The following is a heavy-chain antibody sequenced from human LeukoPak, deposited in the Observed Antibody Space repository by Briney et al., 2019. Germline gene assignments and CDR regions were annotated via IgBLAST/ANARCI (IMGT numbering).Heavy chain of an antibody. V-gene: IGHV3-23*01. Sequence: GGSLRLSCVVSGFALRDYGMAWVRQTPERGLEWVSTISNTADATHYAEYVKDRILISRGNSKDTLYLLMYSLRDEDTGVYYCTKDCSNYFFHSWGQGTRVIVSP. CDR3: TKDCSNYFFHS. CDR1: GFALRDYG. J-gene: IGHJ4*02. D-gene: IGHD1-1*01. CDR2: ISNTADAT.